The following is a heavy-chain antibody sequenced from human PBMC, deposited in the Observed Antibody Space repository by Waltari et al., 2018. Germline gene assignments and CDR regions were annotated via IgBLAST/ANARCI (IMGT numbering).Heavy chain of an antibody. D-gene: IGHD1-1*01. V-gene: IGHV1-69*12. Sequence: QVQLVQSGAEVKKPGSSVKVSCKASGGTFSSYAISWVRQAPGQGLEWMGGNNPIFGTANYAQKFQGRVTITADESTSTAYMELSSLRSEDTAVYYCARDHWNQYYFDYWGQGTLVTVSS. CDR3: ARDHWNQYYFDY. J-gene: IGHJ4*02. CDR1: GGTFSSYA. CDR2: NNPIFGTA.